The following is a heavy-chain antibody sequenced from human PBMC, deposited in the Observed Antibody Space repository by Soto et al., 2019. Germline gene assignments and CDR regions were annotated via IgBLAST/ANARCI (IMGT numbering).Heavy chain of an antibody. V-gene: IGHV3-30-3*01. CDR3: AKDMEFDILTGYPDY. J-gene: IGHJ4*02. CDR2: ISYDGSNK. Sequence: PGGSLRLSCAASGFTFSSYAMHWVRQAPGKGLEWVAVISYDGSNKYYAESVKGRFTISRDNSKNTLYLQMNSLRAEDTAVYYCAKDMEFDILTGYPDYWGQGTLVTVSS. CDR1: GFTFSSYA. D-gene: IGHD3-9*01.